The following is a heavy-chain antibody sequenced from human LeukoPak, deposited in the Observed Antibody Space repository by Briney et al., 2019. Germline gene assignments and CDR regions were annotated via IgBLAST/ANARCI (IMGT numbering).Heavy chain of an antibody. V-gene: IGHV1-18*01. CDR3: ARDRGNQIYYYYYGMDV. CDR1: GYTFTSYG. J-gene: IGHJ6*02. D-gene: IGHD4-23*01. CDR2: ISAYNGNT. Sequence: ASVKVSCKASGYTFTSYGISWVRQAPGQGLEWMGWISAYNGNTNYAQKLQGRVTMTTDTSTSTAYMELRSLRSDDTAVYYCARDRGNQIYYYYYGMDVWGQGTTVTVSS.